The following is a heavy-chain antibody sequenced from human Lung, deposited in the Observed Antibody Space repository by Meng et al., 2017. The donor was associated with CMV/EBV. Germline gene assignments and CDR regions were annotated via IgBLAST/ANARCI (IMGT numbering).Heavy chain of an antibody. CDR3: ARTGCSSSSCYDY. D-gene: IGHD2-2*01. V-gene: IGHV1-3*01. J-gene: IGHJ4*02. CDR1: GYSFTNYA. CDR2: INAGNGNT. Sequence: VSAGAGVMKPGASVAVSFKATGYSFTNYAMHWVRQAPGQRLEWMGWINAGNGNTKYSEKFQSRVTITRDTAASTAYMELSSLRSEDTAVYYCARTGCSSSSCYDYWGQGTLVTVSS.